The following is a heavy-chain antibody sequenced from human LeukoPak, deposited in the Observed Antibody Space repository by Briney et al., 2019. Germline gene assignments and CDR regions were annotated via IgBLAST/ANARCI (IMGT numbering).Heavy chain of an antibody. Sequence: GGSLRLSCVASGFTFTTYWMNWVRQAPGKGLEWVANIKQDGSETYYVDSVKGRFTISRDNAKNSLYLQMNSLRTEDTALYYCARAIGVTCISTSCYSFDYWGQGTLVTVSS. CDR1: GFTFTTYW. CDR3: ARAIGVTCISTSCYSFDY. V-gene: IGHV3-7*03. J-gene: IGHJ4*02. D-gene: IGHD2-2*02. CDR2: IKQDGSET.